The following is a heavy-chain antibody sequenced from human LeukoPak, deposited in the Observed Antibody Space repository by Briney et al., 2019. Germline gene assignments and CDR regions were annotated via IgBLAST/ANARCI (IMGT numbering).Heavy chain of an antibody. CDR2: IYYSGST. D-gene: IGHD6-13*01. CDR1: GGSFSGYY. CDR3: ARWEAAAGTGWFDP. J-gene: IGHJ5*02. Sequence: SETLSLTCAVYGGSFSGYYWSWIRQPPGKGLEWIGYIYYSGSTNYNPSLKSRVTISVDTSKNQFSLKLSSVTAADTAVYYCARWEAAAGTGWFDPWGQGTLVTVSS. V-gene: IGHV4-59*01.